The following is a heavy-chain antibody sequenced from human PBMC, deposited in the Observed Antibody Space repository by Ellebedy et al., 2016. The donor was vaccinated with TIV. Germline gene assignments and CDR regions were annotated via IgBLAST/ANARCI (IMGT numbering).Heavy chain of an antibody. D-gene: IGHD3-10*01. CDR3: ARGGPGGDNWFFGL. J-gene: IGHJ2*01. CDR1: GFSLTGSD. V-gene: IGHV3-13*01. CDR2: SGAAGDT. Sequence: GESLKISCAASGFSLTGSDLHWVRRPTGKGLEWVSPSGAAGDTYYPDSVRGRFTISRESAKNSFYLQMNSLTAGDTAVYYGARGGPGGDNWFFGLWGRGTQVTVSS.